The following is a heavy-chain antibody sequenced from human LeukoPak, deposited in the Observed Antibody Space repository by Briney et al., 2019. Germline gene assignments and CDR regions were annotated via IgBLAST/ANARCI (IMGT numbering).Heavy chain of an antibody. D-gene: IGHD2-15*01. J-gene: IGHJ5*02. CDR2: IIPIFGTA. V-gene: IGHV1-69*05. CDR3: ARDGCSGGSCYSFNRWFDP. Sequence: SVKVSCKASGGTFSSYAISWVRQAPGQGLEWMGGIIPIFGTANYAQKFQGRVTITTDEPTSTAYMELSSLRSEDTAVYYCARDGCSGGSCYSFNRWFDPWGQGTLVTVPS. CDR1: GGTFSSYA.